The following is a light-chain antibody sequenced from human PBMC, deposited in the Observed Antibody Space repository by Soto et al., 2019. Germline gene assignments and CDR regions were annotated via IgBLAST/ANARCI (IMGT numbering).Light chain of an antibody. CDR3: QQYSDWPPMYT. J-gene: IGKJ2*01. CDR1: QSVGSA. CDR2: GAS. V-gene: IGKV3-15*01. Sequence: EIVMTQSPATLSVSPGERAVLSCRASQSVGSALAWHQQKPGQAPRLLIHGASTRATGAPARFSGSGSGTEFTLTISSLQSEDFAVYYCQQYSDWPPMYTFGQGTKLDIK.